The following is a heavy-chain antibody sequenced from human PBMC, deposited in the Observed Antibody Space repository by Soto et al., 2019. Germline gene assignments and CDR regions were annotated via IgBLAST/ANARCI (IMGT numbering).Heavy chain of an antibody. Sequence: GGSLRLSCEASGFTFSRVSMNWVRQVPGKGLEWVASIGSGSSDTWYADSVKGRFIISRDNAQNSLFLQMNTLRPEDTAMYYCARDGKEGLLLWFGELLGWFDPWGQGTLVTVSS. V-gene: IGHV3-21*01. D-gene: IGHD3-10*01. CDR1: GFTFSRVS. J-gene: IGHJ5*02. CDR2: IGSGSSDT. CDR3: ARDGKEGLLLWFGELLGWFDP.